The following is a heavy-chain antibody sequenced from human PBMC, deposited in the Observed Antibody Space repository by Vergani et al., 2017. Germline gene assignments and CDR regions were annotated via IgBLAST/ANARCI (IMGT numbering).Heavy chain of an antibody. CDR2: IYSTGST. CDR1: GDSISSGVYY. V-gene: IGHV4-31*11. CDR3: ARASLRALVGYYYYMDV. J-gene: IGHJ6*03. D-gene: IGHD3-16*02. Sequence: QVQLQQWGAGLLKPSETLSLTCAVYGDSISSGVYYWNWIRQHPGKGLEWIGYIYSTGSTHHNPSLRRRINMSVDTSKNQFSLKLNSVTAADTAMYFCARASLRALVGYYYYMDVWGKGKTVVVSS.